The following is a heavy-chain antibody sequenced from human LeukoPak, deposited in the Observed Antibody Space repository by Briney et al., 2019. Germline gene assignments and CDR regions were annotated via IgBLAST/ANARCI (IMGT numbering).Heavy chain of an antibody. CDR3: AIAAATFDY. CDR1: GYTFSSYY. Sequence: ASVKVPCKASGYTFSSYYMHWVRQAPGQGLEWMGIINPSGGSTSYAQNFQGRVTMTRDTSTSTVYMELSSLRSEDTAVYYCAIAAATFDYWGQGTLVTVSS. CDR2: INPSGGST. D-gene: IGHD6-13*01. V-gene: IGHV1-46*01. J-gene: IGHJ4*02.